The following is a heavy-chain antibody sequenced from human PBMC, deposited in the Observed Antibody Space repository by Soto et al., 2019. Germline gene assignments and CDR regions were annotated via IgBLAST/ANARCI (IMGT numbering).Heavy chain of an antibody. D-gene: IGHD4-17*01. J-gene: IGHJ4*02. CDR2: IKQDGSEK. Sequence: GGSLRLSCAGSGFTFSSYWMSWVRQAPGKGLEWVANIKQDGSEKYYVDSVKGRFTISRDNAKNSLYLRMNSLRAEDTAVYYCARDGDYGDSYIDYWGQGTLVTVSS. CDR3: ARDGDYGDSYIDY. CDR1: GFTFSSYW. V-gene: IGHV3-7*03.